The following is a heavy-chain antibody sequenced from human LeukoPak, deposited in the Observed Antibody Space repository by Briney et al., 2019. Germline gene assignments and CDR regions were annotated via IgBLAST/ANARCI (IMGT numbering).Heavy chain of an antibody. Sequence: GESLKISCKDSGYSFTSYWIGWARQMPGKGLEWMGIIYPDDSDTRYSPSFQGQVTISADKSISTAYLHWSSLKASDTAMYYCATSGQQLDYPDYWGQGTLVTVSS. D-gene: IGHD6-13*01. V-gene: IGHV5-51*01. CDR1: GYSFTSYW. CDR2: IYPDDSDT. J-gene: IGHJ4*02. CDR3: ATSGQQLDYPDY.